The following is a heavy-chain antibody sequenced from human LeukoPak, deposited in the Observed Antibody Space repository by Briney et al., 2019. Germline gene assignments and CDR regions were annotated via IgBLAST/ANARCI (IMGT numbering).Heavy chain of an antibody. V-gene: IGHV4-39*01. CDR2: MSYGGST. CDR3: ARHQWLQAYWYFDL. J-gene: IGHJ2*01. CDR1: GGSISSSSYY. Sequence: PSETLSLTCTVSGGSISSSSYYWGWIRQPPGKGLEWIGSMSYGGSTYYNPSLKSRVTMSVDTSKNQFSLKLSSVTAADTAVYYCARHQWLQAYWYFDLWGRGTLATVSS. D-gene: IGHD5-24*01.